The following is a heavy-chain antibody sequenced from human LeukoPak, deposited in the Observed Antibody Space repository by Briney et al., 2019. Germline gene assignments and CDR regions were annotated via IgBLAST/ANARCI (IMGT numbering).Heavy chain of an antibody. J-gene: IGHJ4*02. CDR1: GYSFTSYW. D-gene: IGHD2-2*01. CDR2: IYPGDSDT. Sequence: PGESLKISCKGSGYSFTSYWIGWVRQMPGKSLEWMGVIYPGDSDTRYSPSFQGQVTISADKSISTTYLQWSSLKTSDTAMYYCARVAYQLPDPIDYWGQGTLVTVSS. CDR3: ARVAYQLPDPIDY. V-gene: IGHV5-51*01.